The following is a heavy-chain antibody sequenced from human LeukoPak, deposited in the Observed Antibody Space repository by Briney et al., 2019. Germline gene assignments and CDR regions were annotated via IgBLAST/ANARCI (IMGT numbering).Heavy chain of an antibody. D-gene: IGHD3-10*01. CDR2: MNPNSGNT. V-gene: IGHV1-8*01. Sequence: GASVKVSCKASGYTFTSYDINWVRQATGQGLEWMGWMNPNSGNTGYAQKFQGRVTMTRNTSISTAYMELSSLRSEDTAVYYCARSPAMVRGVDNPYFDYWGQGVLVTVSS. CDR3: ARSPAMVRGVDNPYFDY. CDR1: GYTFTSYD. J-gene: IGHJ4*02.